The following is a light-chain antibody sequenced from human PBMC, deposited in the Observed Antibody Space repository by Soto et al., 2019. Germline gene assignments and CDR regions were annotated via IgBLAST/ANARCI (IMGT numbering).Light chain of an antibody. CDR3: QSYDSSLSGYV. V-gene: IGLV1-40*01. CDR2: GNS. J-gene: IGLJ1*01. Sequence: QSVLTQPPSGSGAPGQRVTISCTGSSSNIGAGYDVHWYQQLPGTAPKLLIYGNSNRPSVVPDRFSGSKSGTSASLAITGLQAEDEADYYCQSYDSSLSGYVFGTGTKLTVL. CDR1: SSNIGAGYD.